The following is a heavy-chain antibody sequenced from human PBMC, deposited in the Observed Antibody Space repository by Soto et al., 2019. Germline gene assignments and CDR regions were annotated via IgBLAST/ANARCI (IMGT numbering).Heavy chain of an antibody. CDR3: ARVANRYFDL. Sequence: EVQLVESGGGLVQPGGSLRLSCAASGFTFTTYWMTWVRLVPGRGLERVANIRQDGLEKYYVDSVKGRFTISRDNANSSLYLQMNSLGAEDTGLYYCARVANRYFDLWGRGTLVTVSS. V-gene: IGHV3-7*01. CDR1: GFTFTTYW. D-gene: IGHD5-12*01. CDR2: IRQDGLEK. J-gene: IGHJ2*01.